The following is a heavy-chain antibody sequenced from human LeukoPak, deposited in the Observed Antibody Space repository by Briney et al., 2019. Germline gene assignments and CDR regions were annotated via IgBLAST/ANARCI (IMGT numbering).Heavy chain of an antibody. CDR1: GGSISSGGYY. CDR2: IYHSGST. J-gene: IGHJ4*02. Sequence: SQTLSLTCTVSGGSISSGGYYWSWIRQPPGKGLEWIGYIYHSGSTYYNPSLKSRVTISVDRSKNQFSLKLSSVTAADTAVYYCARNSLLAARRGIDYWGQGTLVTVSS. V-gene: IGHV4-30-2*01. CDR3: ARNSLLAARRGIDY. D-gene: IGHD6-6*01.